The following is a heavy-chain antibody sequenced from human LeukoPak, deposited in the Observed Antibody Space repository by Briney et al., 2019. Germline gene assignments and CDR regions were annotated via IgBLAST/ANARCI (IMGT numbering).Heavy chain of an antibody. V-gene: IGHV4-34*01. D-gene: IGHD6-13*01. CDR3: ARDSSSWYEGPFDY. CDR2: IDHSGST. Sequence: SETLSLTCAVYRGSFSGYYWSWIRQPPGKGLEWIGEIDHSGSTNYNPSLKSRVTISVDTSNNQFSLKLSSVTAADTAVYYCARDSSSWYEGPFDYWGQGTLVTVSS. J-gene: IGHJ4*02. CDR1: RGSFSGYY.